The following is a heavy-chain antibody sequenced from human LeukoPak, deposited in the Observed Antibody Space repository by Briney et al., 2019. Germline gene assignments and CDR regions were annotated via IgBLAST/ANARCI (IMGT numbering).Heavy chain of an antibody. J-gene: IGHJ4*02. CDR3: ARDSVGDDSRGLDY. D-gene: IGHD3-22*01. V-gene: IGHV4-59*01. CDR1: GGSISSYY. CDR2: IYYSGST. Sequence: PSETLSLTCTVSGGSISSYYWSWIRQPPGKGLEWIGYIYYSGSTNYNPSLKSRVTISVDTSKNQFSLKLSSVTAADTAVYYCARDSVGDDSRGLDYWGQGNLVTVSS.